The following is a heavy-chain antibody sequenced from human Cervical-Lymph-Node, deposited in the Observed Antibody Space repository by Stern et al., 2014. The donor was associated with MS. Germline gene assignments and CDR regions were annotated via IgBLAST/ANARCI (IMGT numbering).Heavy chain of an antibody. D-gene: IGHD4-17*01. CDR1: GFTFSYHA. CDR3: ARGGAVTTSDYYLDY. CDR2: ISYCGSDK. Sequence: VQLVESGGGVVQPGRSLRLSCAASGFTFSYHAMHWVRQAPGKGLEWVALISYCGSDKNDADSVKGRFTISRDNSRNKLYLQMNSLRVDDTAVYYCARGGAVTTSDYYLDYWGQGILVTVSS. V-gene: IGHV3-30*01. J-gene: IGHJ4*02.